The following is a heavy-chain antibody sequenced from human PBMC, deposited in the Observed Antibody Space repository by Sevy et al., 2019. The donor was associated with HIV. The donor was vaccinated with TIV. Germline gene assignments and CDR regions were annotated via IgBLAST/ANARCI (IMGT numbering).Heavy chain of an antibody. Sequence: GGSLRLSCAASGFTFSSYWMTWVRQAPGKGLEWVANIRQDGSEKYYVNSVKGRFTISRDNAKNSLYRQMNSLRAEDTAVYYCARGIYGSGSRLGLGYWGQGTLVTVSS. CDR1: GFTFSSYW. J-gene: IGHJ4*02. V-gene: IGHV3-7*01. CDR3: ARGIYGSGSRLGLGY. D-gene: IGHD3-10*01. CDR2: IRQDGSEK.